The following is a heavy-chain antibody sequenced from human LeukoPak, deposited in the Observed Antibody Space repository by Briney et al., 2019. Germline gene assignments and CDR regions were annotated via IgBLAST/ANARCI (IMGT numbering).Heavy chain of an antibody. Sequence: SETLSLTCTVSGGSISSYYWSWIRQPPGKGLEWIGYIYYSGSTNYNPSLKSRVTISVDTSKNQFSLKLSSVTAADTAVYYCARDLSYSSSPGYFDYWGQGTLVTVSS. V-gene: IGHV4-59*12. CDR3: ARDLSYSSSPGYFDY. J-gene: IGHJ4*02. D-gene: IGHD6-6*01. CDR1: GGSISSYY. CDR2: IYYSGST.